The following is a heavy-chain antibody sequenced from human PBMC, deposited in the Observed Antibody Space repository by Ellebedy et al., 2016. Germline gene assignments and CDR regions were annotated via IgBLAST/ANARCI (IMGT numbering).Heavy chain of an antibody. D-gene: IGHD5/OR15-5a*01. CDR1: GYSFTSYW. Sequence: GGSLRLSXKGSGYSFTSYWIGWVRQMPGKGLEWMGIIYPGDSDTRYSPSFQGQVSISADKSISTAYLQWSSLKASDTAMYYCARQTVVYGYWYLDLWGRGTLVTVSS. CDR2: IYPGDSDT. V-gene: IGHV5-51*01. J-gene: IGHJ2*01. CDR3: ARQTVVYGYWYLDL.